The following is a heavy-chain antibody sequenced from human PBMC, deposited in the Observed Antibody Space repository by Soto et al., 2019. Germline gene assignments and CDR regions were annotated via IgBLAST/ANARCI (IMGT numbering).Heavy chain of an antibody. CDR1: RCRVTNGE. CDR2: VNTNSGYT. V-gene: IGHV1-8*01. Sequence: ASVKFSCKQSRCRVTNGEIAWVRQAGGQGLGWVGWVNTNSGYTAYAQKFVGRVTMTRNTPLRTAYMELSSLASGDPSLYSCATSYSYGCYDYCGQGTLVPVSS. J-gene: IGHJ4*02. D-gene: IGHD5-18*01. CDR3: ATSYSYGCYDY.